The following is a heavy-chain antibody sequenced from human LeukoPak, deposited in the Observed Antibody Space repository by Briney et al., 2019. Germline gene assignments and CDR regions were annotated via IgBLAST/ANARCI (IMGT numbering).Heavy chain of an antibody. J-gene: IGHJ3*02. D-gene: IGHD3-3*01. CDR3: ARAPHYDFWSAPSCAFDI. CDR1: GYTFTSYG. Sequence: EASVKVSCKASGYTFTSYGISWVRQAPGQGLEWMGWISAYNGNTNYAQKLQGRVTMTTDTSTSTAYMELRSLRSDDTAVYYCARAPHYDFWSAPSCAFDIWGQGTMVTVSS. V-gene: IGHV1-18*01. CDR2: ISAYNGNT.